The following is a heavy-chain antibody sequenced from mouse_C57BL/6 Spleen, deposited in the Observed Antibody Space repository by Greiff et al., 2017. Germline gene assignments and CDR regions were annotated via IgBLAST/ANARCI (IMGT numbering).Heavy chain of an antibody. V-gene: IGHV1-55*01. CDR1: GYTFTSYW. D-gene: IGHD1-1*01. J-gene: IGHJ2*01. Sequence: QVQLQQPGAELVKPGASVKMSCKASGYTFTSYWITWVKQRPGQGLEWMGDIYPGSGSTNYNEKFKSKATLTVDTSSSTAYMQLSSLTSEDSAVYYCARSRDYYGSIYYFYYWGQGTTLTVSS. CDR2: IYPGSGST. CDR3: ARSRDYYGSIYYFYY.